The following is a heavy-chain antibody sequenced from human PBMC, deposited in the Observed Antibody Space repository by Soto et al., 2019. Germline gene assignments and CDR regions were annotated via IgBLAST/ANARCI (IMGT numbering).Heavy chain of an antibody. V-gene: IGHV1-8*01. J-gene: IGHJ4*02. Sequence: ASVKVSCKASGNTFTSDDSNWVRQATGHGLEWMGWINPNSGNIGYAQKFQGRVTMTRDTAIRTAYMEVSRLRSDDTAVYYCARGRASGSYYLLDYWGQGTLVTVSS. CDR3: ARGRASGSYYLLDY. D-gene: IGHD3-10*01. CDR2: INPNSGNI. CDR1: GNTFTSDD.